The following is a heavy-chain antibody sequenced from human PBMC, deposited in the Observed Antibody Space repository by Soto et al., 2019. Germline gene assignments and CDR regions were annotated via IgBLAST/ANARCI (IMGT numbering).Heavy chain of an antibody. CDR3: ARGQEGVVATH. CDR2: IKDGGST. D-gene: IGHD2-15*01. CDR1: GGSFTGYY. J-gene: IGHJ4*02. Sequence: QVQLQQWGAGLLKPSETLSLTCAVNGGSFTGYYLSWVRQPPGKGLEWIGEIKDGGSTNYSPSLRSRVTISADTSKKQFSLKVTSVTAADTAVYYCARGQEGVVATHWDQGTLVTVSS. V-gene: IGHV4-34*01.